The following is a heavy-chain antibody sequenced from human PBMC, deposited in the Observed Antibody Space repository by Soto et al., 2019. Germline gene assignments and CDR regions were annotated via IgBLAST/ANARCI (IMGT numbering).Heavy chain of an antibody. CDR1: GASTGTNNW. D-gene: IGHD6-6*01. J-gene: IGHJ6*02. CDR3: AHAARRRRGMGYYYYGMDV. V-gene: IGHV4-4*02. CDR2: INHSGST. Sequence: PSETLSLTCAVSGASTGTNNWWSWVRQPPGKGLEWIGEINHSGSTNYNPSLKSRVTISVDTSKNQFSLKLSSVTAADTAVYYCAHAARRRRGMGYYYYGMDVWGQGTTVTVSS.